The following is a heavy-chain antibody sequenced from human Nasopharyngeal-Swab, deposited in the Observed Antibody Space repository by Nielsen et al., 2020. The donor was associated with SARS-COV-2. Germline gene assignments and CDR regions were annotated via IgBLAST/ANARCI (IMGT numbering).Heavy chain of an antibody. CDR1: GGSISSGGYY. D-gene: IGHD3-3*01. J-gene: IGHJ4*02. CDR3: ARANRSGIFGVVLNFDY. V-gene: IGHV4-31*03. Sequence: LSCTVSGGSISSGGYYWSWIRQHPGKGLEWIGYIYYSGSTYYNPSLKSRVTISVDTSKNQFSLKLSSVTAADTAVYYCARANRSGIFGVVLNFDYWGQGTLVTVSS. CDR2: IYYSGST.